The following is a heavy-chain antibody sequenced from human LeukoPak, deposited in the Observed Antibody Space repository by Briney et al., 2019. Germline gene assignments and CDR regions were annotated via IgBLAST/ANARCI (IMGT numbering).Heavy chain of an antibody. D-gene: IGHD3-10*01. CDR2: ISISSSTI. CDR3: ARGSYYYGSGSYYNPYGY. CDR1: GFTFSSYS. Sequence: GGSLRLSCAASGFTFSSYSMNWVRQAPGKGLEWVSYISISSSTIYYADSVKGRFTISRDDAKTSLYLQMNSLRAEDTAVYYCARGSYYYGSGSYYNPYGYWGQGTLVTVSS. V-gene: IGHV3-48*04. J-gene: IGHJ4*02.